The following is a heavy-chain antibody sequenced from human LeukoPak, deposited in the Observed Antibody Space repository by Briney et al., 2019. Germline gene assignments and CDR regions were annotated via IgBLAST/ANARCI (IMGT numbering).Heavy chain of an antibody. CDR1: GFTFSSYA. J-gene: IGHJ3*02. CDR2: ISYDGSNK. Sequence: GRSLRLSCAASGFTFSSYAMHWVRQAPGKGLEWVAVISYDGSNKYYADSVKGRFTISRDNSKNTLYLQMNSLRAEDTAVYYCAQGSSSYAFDIWGQGTMVTVSS. CDR3: AQGSSSYAFDI. V-gene: IGHV3-30*04. D-gene: IGHD6-6*01.